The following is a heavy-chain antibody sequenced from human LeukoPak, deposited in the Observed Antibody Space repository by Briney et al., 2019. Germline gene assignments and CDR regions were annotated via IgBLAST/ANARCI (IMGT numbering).Heavy chain of an antibody. CDR3: ARERTYYYYYMDV. Sequence: RSLRLSCAASGFTFSSYWMHWVRQAPGKGLVCVSRINSDGSSTSYADSVKGRFTISRDNAKNTLYLQMNSLRAEDTAVYYCARERTYYYYYMDVWGKGTTVTVSS. CDR2: INSDGSST. J-gene: IGHJ6*03. CDR1: GFTFSSYW. V-gene: IGHV3-74*01.